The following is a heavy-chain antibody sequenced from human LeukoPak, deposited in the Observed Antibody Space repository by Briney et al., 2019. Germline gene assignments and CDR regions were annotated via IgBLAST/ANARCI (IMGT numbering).Heavy chain of an antibody. D-gene: IGHD3-22*01. CDR2: ISSSSSYI. J-gene: IGHJ4*02. Sequence: GGSLRLSCAASGFTFRDYEMNWAHQAPGKGLEWVSSISSSSSYIYYADSVKGRFTISRDNAKNSLYLQMNSLRAEDTAVYYCARGFYDSSAFDYWGQGTLVTVSS. V-gene: IGHV3-21*01. CDR3: ARGFYDSSAFDY. CDR1: GFTFRDYE.